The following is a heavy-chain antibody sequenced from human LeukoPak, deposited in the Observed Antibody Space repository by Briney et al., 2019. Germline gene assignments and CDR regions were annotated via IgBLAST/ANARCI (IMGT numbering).Heavy chain of an antibody. CDR2: ISYDGSNK. J-gene: IGHJ4*02. D-gene: IGHD6-13*01. V-gene: IGHV3-30*18. CDR3: AKKLSAGTGGGWEDYFDY. Sequence: GGSLRLSCAASGFTFSSYGMHWVRQAPGKGLEWVAVISYDGSNKFYADSVKGRFTISRDNSKNTLYLQMNSLRAEDTAVYYCAKKLSAGTGGGWEDYFDYWGQGTLVTVSA. CDR1: GFTFSSYG.